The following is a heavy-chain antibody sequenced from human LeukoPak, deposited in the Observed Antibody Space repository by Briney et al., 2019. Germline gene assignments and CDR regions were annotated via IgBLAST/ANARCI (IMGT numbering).Heavy chain of an antibody. D-gene: IGHD1-26*01. Sequence: KPSETLSLTCTVSGGSISSYYWSWIRQPPGKGLEWIGCIYYSGSTNYNPSLKSRVTISVDTSKNQFSLKLSSVTAADTAVYYCASGSYYFDYWGQGTLVTVSS. V-gene: IGHV4-59*01. CDR2: IYYSGST. CDR1: GGSISSYY. CDR3: ASGSYYFDY. J-gene: IGHJ4*02.